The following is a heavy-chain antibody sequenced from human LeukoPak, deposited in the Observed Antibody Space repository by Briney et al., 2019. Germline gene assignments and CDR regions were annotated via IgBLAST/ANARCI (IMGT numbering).Heavy chain of an antibody. D-gene: IGHD2-15*01. CDR3: ARDEAYCSGGSCGAFDI. CDR2: IIPIFGTA. Sequence: SVTVSYKASGGTFSSYAISWVRQAPGQGLEWMGGIIPIFGTANYAQKFQGRVTITADESTSTAYMELSSLRSEDTAVYYCARDEAYCSGGSCGAFDIWGQGTMVTVSS. CDR1: GGTFSSYA. V-gene: IGHV1-69*13. J-gene: IGHJ3*02.